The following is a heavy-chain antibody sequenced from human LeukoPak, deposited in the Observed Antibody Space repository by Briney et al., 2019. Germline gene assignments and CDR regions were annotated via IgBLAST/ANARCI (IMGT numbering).Heavy chain of an antibody. CDR1: RFTFSSYA. D-gene: IGHD3-22*01. CDR2: ISGSGGST. V-gene: IGHV3-23*01. Sequence: GGSLRLSCAASRFTFSSYAMSWVRQAPGKGLEWVSAISGSGGSTYYADSVKGRFTISRDNTKNTLFLQMNSLRAEDTAVYYCAKGVNYYDSSGYYPYYFDYWGQGTLVSVSS. J-gene: IGHJ4*02. CDR3: AKGVNYYDSSGYYPYYFDY.